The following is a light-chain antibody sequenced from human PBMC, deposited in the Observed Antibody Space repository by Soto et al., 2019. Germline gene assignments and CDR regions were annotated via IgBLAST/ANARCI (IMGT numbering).Light chain of an antibody. J-gene: IGLJ1*01. V-gene: IGLV1-51*02. CDR1: TSNIGNNY. CDR2: END. CDR3: GKWDSSLSGYV. Sequence: QSVLTQPPSVSAAPGQKVTISCSGSTSNIGNNYVSWFQQLPGTAPKLLIYENDKRPSGIPDRFSGSTSGTSATLGITGLQTGDEADYYCGKWDSSLSGYVFATGNKVTVL.